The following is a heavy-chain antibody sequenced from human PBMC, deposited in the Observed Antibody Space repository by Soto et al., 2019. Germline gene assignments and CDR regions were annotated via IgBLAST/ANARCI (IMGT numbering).Heavy chain of an antibody. CDR1: GFTVTSGS. V-gene: IGHV3-53*01. D-gene: IGHD3-3*01. CDR3: ASHTIFGVAMDY. CDR2: IYSGGGT. Sequence: GGSLRLSCAASGFTVTSGSMSWVRQAPGRGLEWVSVIYSGGGTYYADSVKGRFTISRDNAKNSLFLQMDSLRAEDTAVYYCASHTIFGVAMDYWGQGSLVTVSS. J-gene: IGHJ4*02.